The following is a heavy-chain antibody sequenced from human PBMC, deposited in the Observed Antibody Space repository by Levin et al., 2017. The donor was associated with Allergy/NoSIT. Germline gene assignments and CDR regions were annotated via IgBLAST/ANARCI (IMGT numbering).Heavy chain of an antibody. D-gene: IGHD6-13*01. CDR1: GFTVSTNY. CDR3: ARGTSWYDY. Sequence: QPGGSLRLSCAASGFTVSTNYMSWVRQAPGKGLEWVSVIYSGGSTNYADSVKGRFTISRENSKNTVHLQMNTLRAEDTAVYYCARGTSWYDYWGQGTLVTVSS. J-gene: IGHJ4*02. V-gene: IGHV3-53*01. CDR2: IYSGGST.